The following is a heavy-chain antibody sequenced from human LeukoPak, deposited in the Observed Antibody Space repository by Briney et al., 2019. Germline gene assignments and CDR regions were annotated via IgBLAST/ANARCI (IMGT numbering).Heavy chain of an antibody. CDR2: ISGSGGNT. J-gene: IGHJ4*02. CDR3: AKVGPELPDY. CDR1: GFTFSSYA. D-gene: IGHD1-26*01. Sequence: QAGGSLRLSCAASGFTFSSYAMSWVRQAPGKGLEWVSSISGSGGNTFYADSVKGRFTISRDNSKSTLYLQMNSLRAEDTAVYYCAKVGPELPDYWGQGTLVTVSS. V-gene: IGHV3-23*01.